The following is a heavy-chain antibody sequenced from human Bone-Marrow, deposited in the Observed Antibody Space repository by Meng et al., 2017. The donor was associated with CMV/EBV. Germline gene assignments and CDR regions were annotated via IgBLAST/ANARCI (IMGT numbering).Heavy chain of an antibody. CDR1: GGSISSSSYY. CDR2: IYYSGST. V-gene: IGHV4-61*05. D-gene: IGHD1-26*01. J-gene: IGHJ6*02. Sequence: SETLSLTCTVSGGSISSSSYYWSWIRQPPGKGLEWIGYIYYSGSTNYNPSLKSRVTISVDTSKNQFSLKLSSVTAADTAVYYCARSRVGEGRGSYYEHYYYYGMDVWGQGTTVTVSS. CDR3: ARSRVGEGRGSYYEHYYYYGMDV.